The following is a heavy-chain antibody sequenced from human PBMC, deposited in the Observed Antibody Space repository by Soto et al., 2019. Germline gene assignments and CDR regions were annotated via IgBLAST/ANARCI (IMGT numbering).Heavy chain of an antibody. CDR2: ISSDGSST. J-gene: IGHJ4*02. D-gene: IGHD1-26*01. CDR3: ARQHSGSYYFDY. V-gene: IGHV3-74*01. CDR1: GFSFRSYW. Sequence: GGSLRLSCAASGFSFRSYWMHWVRQAPGKGLVWVARISSDGSSTTYADSANGRFTISRDNAANTLYLQMSSLRAEDTAVYYCARQHSGSYYFDYWGQGTPVTVSS.